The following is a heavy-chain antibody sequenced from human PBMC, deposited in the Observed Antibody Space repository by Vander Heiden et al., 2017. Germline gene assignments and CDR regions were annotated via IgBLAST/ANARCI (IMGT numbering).Heavy chain of an antibody. CDR1: GFTFSNSR. V-gene: IGHV3-30*03. CDR2: ISYDGSNK. Sequence: QVQLVESGGGVVQPGRSLRLSCAASGFTFSNSRMHWVRQAPGKGLEWVAIISYDGSNKFYADSVKGRFTIPRDKSRHTVYLQMNSLTAEDTAVYYCARGLTGTGDYWGQGTLVTVSS. J-gene: IGHJ4*02. D-gene: IGHD1-20*01. CDR3: ARGLTGTGDY.